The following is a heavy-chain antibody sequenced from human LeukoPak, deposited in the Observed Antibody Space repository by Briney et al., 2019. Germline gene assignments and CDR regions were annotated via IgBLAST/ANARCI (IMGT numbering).Heavy chain of an antibody. D-gene: IGHD5-24*01. J-gene: IGHJ4*02. V-gene: IGHV3-23*01. CDR3: AKEFIAGDGHVDCDS. CDR2: ITSSGATT. CDR1: GFTISTYA. Sequence: GGSLRLSCAASGFTISTYAMTWVRQAPGKGLEWVSSITSSGATTYYADSVKGRFTISRDISNNTLYLQMNSLTAEDSAVYYCAKEFIAGDGHVDCDSWGQGTPVTVSS.